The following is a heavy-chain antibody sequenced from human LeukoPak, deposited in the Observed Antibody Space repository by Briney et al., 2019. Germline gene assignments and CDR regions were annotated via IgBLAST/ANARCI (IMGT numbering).Heavy chain of an antibody. D-gene: IGHD2-15*01. J-gene: IGHJ4*02. CDR1: GGSISSGGYY. CDR3: ARGGNGGFFDY. Sequence: SETLSLTCTVSGGSISSGGYYWSWIRQHPGKGLEWIGYIYYSGSTYYNPSLKSRVTISVDTSKNQFSLKLSSVIAADTAVYYCARGGNGGFFDYWGQGTLVTVSS. V-gene: IGHV4-31*03. CDR2: IYYSGST.